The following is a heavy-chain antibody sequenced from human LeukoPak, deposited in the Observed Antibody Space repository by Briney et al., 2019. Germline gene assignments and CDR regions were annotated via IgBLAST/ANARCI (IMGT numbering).Heavy chain of an antibody. V-gene: IGHV4-39*01. D-gene: IGHD1-26*01. J-gene: IGHJ4*02. CDR1: GGSISTSSYY. CDR2: IYYSGST. Sequence: SETLSLTCTVSGGSISTSSYYWGWIRQPPGNGLEWIGSIYYSGSTYYNPSLKSRVTISVDTSKNQFSLKLSSVTAADTAVYYCAGGRGSYMDYWGQGTLVTVSS. CDR3: AGGRGSYMDY.